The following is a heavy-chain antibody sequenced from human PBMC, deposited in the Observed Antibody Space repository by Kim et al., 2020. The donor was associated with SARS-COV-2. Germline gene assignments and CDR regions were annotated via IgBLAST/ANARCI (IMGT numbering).Heavy chain of an antibody. V-gene: IGHV3-33*01. D-gene: IGHD2-2*01. J-gene: IGHJ6*02. CDR3: AGDVGLTCSSTSCYSRGYYYGMDV. CDR2: IWYDGSNK. Sequence: GGSLRLSCAASGFTFSSYGMHWVRQAPGKGLEWVAVIWYDGSNKYYADSVKGRFTISRDNSKNTLYLQMNSLRAEDTAVYYCAGDVGLTCSSTSCYSRGYYYGMDVWGQGTTVTVSS. CDR1: GFTFSSYG.